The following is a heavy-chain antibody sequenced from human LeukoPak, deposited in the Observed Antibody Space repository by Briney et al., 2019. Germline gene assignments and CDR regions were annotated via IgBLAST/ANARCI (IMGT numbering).Heavy chain of an antibody. V-gene: IGHV5-51*01. D-gene: IGHD3-16*02. CDR3: ARLAASMITFGGVIAVPFDY. Sequence: GESLKISCKCSGYSFTSYWIGWVRQMPGKGLEWMGIIYPGDSDTRYTPSFQGQVTISADKSISTAYLQWSSLKASDTAMYYCARLAASMITFGGVIAVPFDYWGQGTLVTVSS. CDR2: IYPGDSDT. CDR1: GYSFTSYW. J-gene: IGHJ4*02.